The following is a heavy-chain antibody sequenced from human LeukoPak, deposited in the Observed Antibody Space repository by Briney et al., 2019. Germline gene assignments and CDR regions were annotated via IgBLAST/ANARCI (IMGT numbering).Heavy chain of an antibody. Sequence: SETLSLTCAVYGGSFSGYYCSWIRQPPGKGLEWIGEINHSGSTNYDPSLKSRVTISVDTSKNQFSLKLSSVTAADTAVYYCARGQTTVTTGYYYYYYYMDVWGKGTTVTVSS. J-gene: IGHJ6*03. CDR2: INHSGST. CDR3: ARGQTTVTTGYYYYYYYMDV. V-gene: IGHV4-34*01. D-gene: IGHD4-17*01. CDR1: GGSFSGYY.